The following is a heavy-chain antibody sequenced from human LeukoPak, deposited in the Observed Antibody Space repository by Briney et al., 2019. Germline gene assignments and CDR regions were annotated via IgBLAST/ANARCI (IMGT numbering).Heavy chain of an antibody. D-gene: IGHD6-13*01. CDR3: AKARSSSYYYGMDV. J-gene: IGHJ6*02. CDR1: GFTFNNYA. V-gene: IGHV3-23*05. CDR2: ISRSGNYT. Sequence: GGSLRLSCAASGFTFNNYAMTWVRQAPGKGLEWVSAISRSGNYTYYTDSVRGRFTVSRDNSKNTLYLQMSSLRAEDTAVYYCAKARSSSYYYGMDVWGQGTTVTVSS.